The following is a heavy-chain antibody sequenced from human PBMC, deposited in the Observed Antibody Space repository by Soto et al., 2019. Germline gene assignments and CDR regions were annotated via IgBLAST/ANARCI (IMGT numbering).Heavy chain of an antibody. CDR1: GFTFSSYW. V-gene: IGHV3-74*01. CDR2: INSDGSST. Sequence: GGSLRLSCAASGFTFSSYWMHWVRQAPGKGLVWVSRINSDGSSTSYADSVKGRFTISRDNAKNTLYLQMNSLRAEDTAVYYCARGRRPYYDILTGYSWFDPWGQGTLVTVSS. D-gene: IGHD3-9*01. J-gene: IGHJ5*02. CDR3: ARGRRPYYDILTGYSWFDP.